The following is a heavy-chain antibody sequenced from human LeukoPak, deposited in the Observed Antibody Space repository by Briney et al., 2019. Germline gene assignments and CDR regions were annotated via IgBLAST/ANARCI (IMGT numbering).Heavy chain of an antibody. CDR1: GFTFSSYA. V-gene: IGHV3-23*01. CDR3: AKPELPNNAINYYFDY. D-gene: IGHD2-21*01. Sequence: GGSLRLSCAASGFTFSSYAMSWVRQAPGKGLDWVSSISGGGGTAYYADSVKGRFTISRDTSTLYLQMNSLRAEDTAVYYCAKPELPNNAINYYFDYWGRGTLVTVSS. J-gene: IGHJ4*02. CDR2: ISGGGGTA.